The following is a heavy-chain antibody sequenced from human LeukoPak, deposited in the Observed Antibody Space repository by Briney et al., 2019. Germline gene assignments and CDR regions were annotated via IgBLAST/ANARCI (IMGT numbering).Heavy chain of an antibody. V-gene: IGHV1-8*01. Sequence: ASVKVSCKASGYTFTSYDINWVRQATGQGLEWMGWMNPNSGNTGYAQKFQGRVTMTRNTSMSTAYMELSSLRSEDTAVYYCARVRLMGNWFDPWGQGTLVTVSS. CDR2: MNPNSGNT. CDR1: GYTFTSYD. CDR3: ARVRLMGNWFDP. D-gene: IGHD3-16*01. J-gene: IGHJ5*02.